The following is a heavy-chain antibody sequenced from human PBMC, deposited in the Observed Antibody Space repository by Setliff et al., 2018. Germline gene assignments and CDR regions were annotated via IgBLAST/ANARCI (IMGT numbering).Heavy chain of an antibody. Sequence: GASVKVSCKASGYTFSDYGISWVRLAPGQGLEWMGWISPYTGNTFYAPQFQGRVIMNTDTSAKTAYMDLRSLRSDDTAVYYCERLVRYCSTTSCQRTSGDDFWGLGTLVTVSS. CDR1: GYTFSDYG. CDR2: ISPYTGNT. CDR3: ERLVRYCSTTSCQRTSGDDF. V-gene: IGHV1-18*01. J-gene: IGHJ4*02. D-gene: IGHD2-2*01.